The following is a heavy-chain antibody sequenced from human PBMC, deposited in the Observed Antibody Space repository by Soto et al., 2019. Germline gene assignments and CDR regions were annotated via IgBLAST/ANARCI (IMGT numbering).Heavy chain of an antibody. CDR3: ARRREVSPAAISRYYYYYGMDV. D-gene: IGHD2-2*01. CDR1: GGSFSGDY. Sequence: TSETLSLTCAVYGGSFSGDYWSWIRQPPGKGLEWIGEINLGGDTNYNPSLKSRVTILVDTSKNQLSLKLSSVTAADTAVYYCARRREVSPAAISRYYYYYGMDVWGQGTTVTVSS. J-gene: IGHJ6*02. CDR2: INLGGDT. V-gene: IGHV4-34*01.